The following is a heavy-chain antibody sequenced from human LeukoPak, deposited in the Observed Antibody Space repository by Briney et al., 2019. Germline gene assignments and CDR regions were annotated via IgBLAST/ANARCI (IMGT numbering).Heavy chain of an antibody. CDR1: GFTFSSYS. Sequence: PGGSLRLSCAASGFTFSSYSMNWVRQAPGKGLEWVSGINWIGDSLAYADSVKGRFTISRDNAKNSLYLQMNSLRAEDTALYYCAKDIERGLGINAFDTWGQGTMVTVSS. V-gene: IGHV3-9*01. CDR2: INWIGDSL. D-gene: IGHD1-14*01. J-gene: IGHJ3*02. CDR3: AKDIERGLGINAFDT.